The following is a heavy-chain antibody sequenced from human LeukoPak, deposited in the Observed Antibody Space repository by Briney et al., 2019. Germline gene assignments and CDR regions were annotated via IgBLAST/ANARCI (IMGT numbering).Heavy chain of an antibody. V-gene: IGHV1-2*02. CDR1: GYTFTGYY. CDR3: AKVYYYDSSGYYSDY. CDR2: INPNSGGT. J-gene: IGHJ4*02. D-gene: IGHD3-22*01. Sequence: ASVKVSCKASGYTFTGYYMHWVRQAPGQGREWMGWINPNSGGTNYAQKFQGRVTMTRDTSISTAYMELSRLRSDDTAVYYCAKVYYYDSSGYYSDYWGQGTLVTVSS.